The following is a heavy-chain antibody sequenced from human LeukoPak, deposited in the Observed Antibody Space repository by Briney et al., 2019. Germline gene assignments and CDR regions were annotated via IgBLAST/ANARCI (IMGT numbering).Heavy chain of an antibody. V-gene: IGHV4-34*01. CDR3: ARAARVVAPAFDY. Sequence: SETLSLTCAVYGGSFSGYYWSWIRQPPGKGLEWIGEINHSGSTNYNPSLKSRVTISVDTSKNQFSLQPSSVTAADTAVYYCARAARVVAPAFDYWGQGTLVTVSS. J-gene: IGHJ4*02. D-gene: IGHD2-15*01. CDR2: INHSGST. CDR1: GGSFSGYY.